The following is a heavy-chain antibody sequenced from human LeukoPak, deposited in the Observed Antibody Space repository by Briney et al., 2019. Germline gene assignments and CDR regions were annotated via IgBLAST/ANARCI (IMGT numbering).Heavy chain of an antibody. Sequence: GGSLRLSCAASGFTFSSYAMHWVRQAPGKGLEWVAVISYDGSNKYYADSVKGRFTISRDNSKNTLYLQMNSLRAEDTAVYYCARGRASTSALDYWGQGTLVTVSS. CDR2: ISYDGSNK. CDR3: ARGRASTSALDY. V-gene: IGHV3-30-3*01. CDR1: GFTFSSYA. J-gene: IGHJ4*02. D-gene: IGHD2-2*01.